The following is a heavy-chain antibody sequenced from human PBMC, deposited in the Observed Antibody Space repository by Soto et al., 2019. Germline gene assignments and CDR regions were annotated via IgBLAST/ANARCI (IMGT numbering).Heavy chain of an antibody. D-gene: IGHD2-15*01. V-gene: IGHV3-11*01. Sequence: PGGSLRLSCAASGFTFSDYYMSWIRQAPGKGLEWVSYISSSGSTIYYADSVKGRFTISRDNAKNSLYLQMNSLRAEDTAVYYCARDEEYCSGGSCYGFLSDYWGQGTLVTVSS. CDR3: ARDEEYCSGGSCYGFLSDY. CDR2: ISSSGSTI. CDR1: GFTFSDYY. J-gene: IGHJ4*02.